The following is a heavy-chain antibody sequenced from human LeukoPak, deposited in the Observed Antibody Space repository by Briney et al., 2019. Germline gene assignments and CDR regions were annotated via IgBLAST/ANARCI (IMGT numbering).Heavy chain of an antibody. CDR3: AKVRNYGSDHYYGMDV. Sequence: GGSLRLSCAASGFTFSSYGMHWVRQAPGKGLEWVAVIWYDGSNKYYADSVKGRFTISRDNSKNTLYLQMNSLRAEDTAVYYCAKVRNYGSDHYYGMDVWGQGTTVTVSS. J-gene: IGHJ6*02. V-gene: IGHV3-33*06. CDR2: IWYDGSNK. CDR1: GFTFSSYG. D-gene: IGHD1-7*01.